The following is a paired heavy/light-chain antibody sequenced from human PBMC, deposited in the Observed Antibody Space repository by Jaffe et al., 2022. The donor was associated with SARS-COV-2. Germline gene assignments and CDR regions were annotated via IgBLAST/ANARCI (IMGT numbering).Light chain of an antibody. CDR2: DVS. V-gene: IGLV2-11*01. J-gene: IGLJ2*01. CDR3: CSYAGTYSLI. CDR1: SSDVGGYNY. Sequence: QSALTQPRSVSGSPGQSVTISCTGSSSDVGGYNYVSWYQQHPGKAPKLMIYDVSKRPSGVPDRFSGSKSGNTASLTISGLQAEDEADYYCCSYAGTYSLIFGGGTKLTVL.
Heavy chain of an antibody. CDR3: ARLRGAGWGGFDP. D-gene: IGHD6-19*01. CDR2: IFYSGST. V-gene: IGHV4-39*01. J-gene: IGHJ5*02. Sequence: QLQLQESGPGLVKPSETLSLTCTVSGGSISSSSYYWGWVRQPPGKGLEWIGNIFYSGSTYYNPSLKSRVTISVDTSKNQFSLKLSSVTAADTALYYCARLRGAGWGGFDPWGQGTLVTVSS. CDR1: GGSISSSSYY.